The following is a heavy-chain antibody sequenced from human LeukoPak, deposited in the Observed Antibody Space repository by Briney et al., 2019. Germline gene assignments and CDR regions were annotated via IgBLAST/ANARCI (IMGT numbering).Heavy chain of an antibody. CDR2: ISYDGSNK. Sequence: GGSLRLSCAASGFTFSSYAMHWVRQAPGKGLEXXAVISYDGSNKYYADSVKGRFTISRDNSKNTLYLQMNSLRAEDTAVYYCARGYYYDSSGYSPRYFQHWGQGTLVTVSS. J-gene: IGHJ1*01. D-gene: IGHD3-22*01. V-gene: IGHV3-30-3*01. CDR1: GFTFSSYA. CDR3: ARGYYYDSSGYSPRYFQH.